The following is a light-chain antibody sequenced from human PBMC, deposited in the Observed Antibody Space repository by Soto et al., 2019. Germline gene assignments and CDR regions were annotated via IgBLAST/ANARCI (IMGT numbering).Light chain of an antibody. Sequence: EIVLPQSPGTLSSSPGERATLSCRASQSVSSSYLAWYQLKPGQAPRLLIYVESSRATGIPERFSGSWSGTDFTLTISRVEPEDFAVYYCQQRSNSPWSVGQGTKVEIK. CDR1: QSVSSSY. J-gene: IGKJ1*01. CDR2: VES. V-gene: IGKV3-20*01. CDR3: QQRSNSPWS.